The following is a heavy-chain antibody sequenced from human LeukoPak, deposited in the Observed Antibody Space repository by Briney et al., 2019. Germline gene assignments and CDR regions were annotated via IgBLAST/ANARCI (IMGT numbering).Heavy chain of an antibody. D-gene: IGHD6-25*01. Sequence: GESLRLSCAASGFTFSRYWIHWVRQAPGKGLEWVSSISGSGDDTYYADSVKGRFTISRDNSKNTLYLQMNSLRAEDTAVYYCAKGGRATYYYYMDVWGKGTTVTVSS. J-gene: IGHJ6*03. CDR3: AKGGRATYYYYMDV. CDR2: ISGSGDDT. CDR1: GFTFSRYW. V-gene: IGHV3-23*01.